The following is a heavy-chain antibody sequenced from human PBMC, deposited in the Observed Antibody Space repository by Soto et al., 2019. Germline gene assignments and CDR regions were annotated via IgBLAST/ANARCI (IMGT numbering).Heavy chain of an antibody. CDR2: INAGNGNT. CDR1: GYTFTSYA. D-gene: IGHD1-26*01. V-gene: IGHV1-3*01. Sequence: ASVKVSCKASGYTFTSYAIHWVRQAPGQRLEWMGWINAGNGNTNYAQKLQGRVTMTTDTSTSTAYMELRSLRSDDTALYYCAKGKGVGATAAAFDIWGQGTMVTVSS. CDR3: AKGKGVGATAAAFDI. J-gene: IGHJ3*02.